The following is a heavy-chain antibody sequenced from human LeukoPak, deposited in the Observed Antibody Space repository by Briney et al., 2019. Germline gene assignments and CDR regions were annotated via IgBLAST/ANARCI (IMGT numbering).Heavy chain of an antibody. J-gene: IGHJ6*02. D-gene: IGHD6-13*01. CDR1: GYSFTSYW. V-gene: IGHV5-51*01. CDR2: IYPGDSDT. CDR3: ARTSIAAAGHYYYYGMDV. Sequence: ESLKISCKGSGYSFTSYWIGWVRQMPGKGLEWMGMIYPGDSDTRYSPSFQGQVTISADKSISTAYLQWSSLKASDTAMYYCARTSIAAAGHYYYYGMDVWGQGTTVTVSS.